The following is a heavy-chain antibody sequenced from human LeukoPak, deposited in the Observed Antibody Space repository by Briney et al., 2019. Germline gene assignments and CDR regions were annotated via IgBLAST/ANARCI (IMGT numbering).Heavy chain of an antibody. CDR2: IYYSGST. V-gene: IGHV4-59*12. D-gene: IGHD1-1*01. J-gene: IGHJ4*02. CDR3: ARVESMYYFDY. Sequence: SETLSLTCTVSGGSISSYYWSWIRQPPGKGLEWIGYIYYSGSTNYNPSLKSRVTISVDTSKNQFSLKLSSVTAADTAVYYCARVESMYYFDYWGQGTLVTVSS. CDR1: GGSISSYY.